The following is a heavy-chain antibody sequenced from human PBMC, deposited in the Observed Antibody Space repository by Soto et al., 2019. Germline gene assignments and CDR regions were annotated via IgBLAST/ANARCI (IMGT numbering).Heavy chain of an antibody. V-gene: IGHV4-39*01. Sequence: QLQLQESGPGLVKPSETLSLTCTVSGGSISSSSYYWGWIRQPPGKGLEWIGSIYYSGSTYYNPSLKSRVTTSVDTSKNQFSLKLSSVTAADTAVYYCARHLGGGSGVSLPHYYYYYMDVWGKGTTVTVSS. CDR3: ARHLGGGSGVSLPHYYYYYMDV. D-gene: IGHD3-16*01. J-gene: IGHJ6*03. CDR2: IYYSGST. CDR1: GGSISSSSYY.